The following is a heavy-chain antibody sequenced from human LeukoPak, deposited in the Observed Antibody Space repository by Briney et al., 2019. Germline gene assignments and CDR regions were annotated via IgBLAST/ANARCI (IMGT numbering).Heavy chain of an antibody. V-gene: IGHV1-69*05. CDR2: IIPIFGTA. CDR3: ARGAILWFGELPHYYYYYMDV. D-gene: IGHD3-10*01. CDR1: GGTFSSYA. Sequence: SVKVSCKASGGTFSSYAISWVRQAPGQGLEWMGGIIPIFGTANYAQKFQGRVTITTDESTSKAYMELSSLRSEETAVYYCARGAILWFGELPHYYYYYMDVWGKGTTVTVSS. J-gene: IGHJ6*03.